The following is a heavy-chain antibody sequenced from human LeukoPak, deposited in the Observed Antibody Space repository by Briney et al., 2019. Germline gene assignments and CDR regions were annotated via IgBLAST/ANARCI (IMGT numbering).Heavy chain of an antibody. V-gene: IGHV3-21*01. J-gene: IGHJ4*02. CDR3: ARRATTERGHSYGLDF. D-gene: IGHD5-18*01. CDR2: ISRASESI. CDR1: GFTFNTYS. Sequence: GGSLRLSCAASGFTFNTYSMSWVRQAPGKGLEWVSIISRASESIFYADSVKGRFTISRDNAKNSLYLQMNSLRAEDTAMYYCARRATTERGHSYGLDFWGQGTLVTVSS.